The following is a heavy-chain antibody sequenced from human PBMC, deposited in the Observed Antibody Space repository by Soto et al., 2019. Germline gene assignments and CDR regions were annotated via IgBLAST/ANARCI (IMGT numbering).Heavy chain of an antibody. CDR2: IYYSGST. D-gene: IGHD6-13*01. Sequence: PSETLSLTCDVYGGSFSGYIWTWIRQPPGKGLEWIGYIYYSGSTNYNPSLKSRVTISVDTSKNQFSLNLSSVTAADTAVYYCASSNIAAAGFYYYGMDVWGRGTTVTVSS. CDR3: ASSNIAAAGFYYYGMDV. J-gene: IGHJ6*02. CDR1: GGSFSGYI. V-gene: IGHV4-59*01.